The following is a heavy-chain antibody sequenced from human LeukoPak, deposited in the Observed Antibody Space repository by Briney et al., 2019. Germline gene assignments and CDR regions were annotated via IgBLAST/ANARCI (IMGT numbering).Heavy chain of an antibody. V-gene: IGHV3-48*04. CDR2: ITSNINTI. J-gene: IGHJ4*02. CDR3: ARDPEGATLDY. D-gene: IGHD1-26*01. Sequence: QPGGSLRLSCAASGFSFSTCAMNWVRQAPGKGLEWLAYITSNINTIYYADSVKGRFTISRDNAKNSLYLQMNSLRAEDTAVYYCARDPEGATLDYWGQGTLVTVSS. CDR1: GFSFSTCA.